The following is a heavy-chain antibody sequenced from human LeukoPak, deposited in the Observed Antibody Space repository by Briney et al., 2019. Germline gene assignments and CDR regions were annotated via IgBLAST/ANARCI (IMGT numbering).Heavy chain of an antibody. D-gene: IGHD3-9*01. CDR3: AKWRDYDVLTGYYVPDY. V-gene: IGHV3-23*01. Sequence: HPGASLRLSCAASGFTFSNYAMSWVRQAPGKGLEWVSAILGSGGSTYYADSVKGRYTVSRDNSKSTLYLQMNSLRAEDTALYYCAKWRDYDVLTGYYVPDYWGQGTLVTVSS. J-gene: IGHJ4*02. CDR1: GFTFSNYA. CDR2: ILGSGGST.